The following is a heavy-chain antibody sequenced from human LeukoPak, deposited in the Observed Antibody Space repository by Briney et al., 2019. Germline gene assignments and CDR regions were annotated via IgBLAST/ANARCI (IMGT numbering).Heavy chain of an antibody. V-gene: IGHV4-34*01. CDR2: INHSGST. D-gene: IGHD7-27*01. Sequence: SETLSLTCAVYGGSFSGYYWSWIRQPPGKGLEWIGEINHSGSTYYNPSLKSRVTMSVDTSRNQFSLKLSSVTAADTAVYYCARGPNWGLFDYWGQGTLVTVSS. J-gene: IGHJ4*02. CDR1: GGSFSGYY. CDR3: ARGPNWGLFDY.